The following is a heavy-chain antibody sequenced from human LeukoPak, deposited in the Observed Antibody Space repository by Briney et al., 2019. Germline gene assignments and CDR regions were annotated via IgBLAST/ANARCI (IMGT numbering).Heavy chain of an antibody. CDR1: GGYINTSGYY. V-gene: IGHV4-39*01. J-gene: IGHJ4*02. CDR3: ATAPGGSYYYFDY. Sequence: SETLSLTCTVSGGYINTSGYYWGWIRQPPGKGLELSGSIYYSGTTYYYPSLKSRVTISVDTSKNHFSLKLSSVTAADTAVYYCATAPGGSYYYFDYWGQGTLVTVSS. D-gene: IGHD1-26*01. CDR2: IYYSGTT.